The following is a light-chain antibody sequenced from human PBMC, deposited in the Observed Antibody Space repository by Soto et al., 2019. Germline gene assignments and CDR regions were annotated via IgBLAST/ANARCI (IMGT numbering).Light chain of an antibody. J-gene: IGKJ4*01. CDR3: QQRSNWPRLT. CDR2: NVS. Sequence: EIVLTQSPATLSLSPGERATLSCRASQSVSSYLAWYQQKPGQAPRLLIYNVSNRATGFPARFSGSGSGTDITLTISSLDPEDFAVYSCQQRSNWPRLTFGGGTKVEIK. CDR1: QSVSSY. V-gene: IGKV3-11*01.